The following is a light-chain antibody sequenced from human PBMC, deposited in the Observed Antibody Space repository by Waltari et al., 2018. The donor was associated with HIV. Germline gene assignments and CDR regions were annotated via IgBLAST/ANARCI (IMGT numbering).Light chain of an antibody. CDR1: SGSIASNY. CDR2: EDN. Sequence: NFMLTQPHSVSESPGTTVTISCTRTSGSIASNYVQWYQQRPGSSPTTVIYEDNQRPSGVPDRFSGSNDSSSNSASLTISGLKTEDEADYYCQSYDSSNQGVFGGGTKLTVL. J-gene: IGLJ3*02. V-gene: IGLV6-57*01. CDR3: QSYDSSNQGV.